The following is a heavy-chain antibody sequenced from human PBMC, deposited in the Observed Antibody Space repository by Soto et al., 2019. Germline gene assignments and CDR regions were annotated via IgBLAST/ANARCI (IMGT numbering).Heavy chain of an antibody. CDR2: IYHSGST. CDR3: ARGPDSSSLSWFDS. Sequence: PSETLSLTCAVSGGSISSGGYSWSWIRQPPGKGLEWIGYIYHSGSTYYNPSLKSRVSISLDTSKNQFSLNLTSVTAADTAVYYCARGPDSSSLSWFDSWGQGTLVTVSS. J-gene: IGHJ5*01. CDR1: GGSISSGGYS. D-gene: IGHD6-13*01. V-gene: IGHV4-30-2*01.